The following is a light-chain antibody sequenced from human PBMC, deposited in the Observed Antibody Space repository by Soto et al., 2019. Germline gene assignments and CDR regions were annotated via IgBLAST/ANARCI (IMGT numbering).Light chain of an antibody. CDR3: QQYINGWT. Sequence: DIQMTQSPSTLSASVGDRVTITCRASQSISSRLAWYQQKSGKAPNLLIYDASSLEGGVPSRFSGSASETEFTLTSSRLQPDDVANYYRQQYINGWTFGQGTKVEIK. V-gene: IGKV1-5*01. CDR2: DAS. CDR1: QSISSR. J-gene: IGKJ1*01.